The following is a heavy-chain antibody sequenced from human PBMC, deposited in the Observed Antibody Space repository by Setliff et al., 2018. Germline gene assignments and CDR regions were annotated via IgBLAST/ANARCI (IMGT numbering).Heavy chain of an antibody. CDR3: VRVEAGYCSSTSCYVVGAFDI. Sequence: SETLSLTCTVSGGSISSNYWSWVRQSPGKGLEWIGYIYTSGSTNYNPSLKSRGTISVDTSRNQFSLKLSSVTATDTAVYYCVRVEAGYCSSTSCYVVGAFDIWGQGTMVTVSS. D-gene: IGHD2-2*03. J-gene: IGHJ3*02. V-gene: IGHV4-4*08. CDR2: IYTSGST. CDR1: GGSISSNY.